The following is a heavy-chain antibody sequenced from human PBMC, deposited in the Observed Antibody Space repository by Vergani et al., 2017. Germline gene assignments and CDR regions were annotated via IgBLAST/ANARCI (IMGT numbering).Heavy chain of an antibody. Sequence: QVQLQQWGAGLLKPSETLSLTCAVYGGSFSGYYWSWIRQPPGKGLEWIGEINHRGSTNYNPSLKSRVTISVDTSKNQFSLKLSSVTAADTAVYYCARFTFFEYCYGSGSRAFDIWGQGTMVTVSS. CDR1: GGSFSGYY. V-gene: IGHV4-34*01. D-gene: IGHD3-10*01. CDR2: INHRGST. J-gene: IGHJ3*02. CDR3: ARFTFFEYCYGSGSRAFDI.